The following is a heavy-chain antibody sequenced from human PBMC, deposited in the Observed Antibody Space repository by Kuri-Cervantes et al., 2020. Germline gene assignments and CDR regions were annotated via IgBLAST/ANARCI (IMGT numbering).Heavy chain of an antibody. CDR1: GFTFSSYW. CDR3: AKGFGVRGVIAWFDP. CDR2: ISYEGSNK. V-gene: IGHV3-30*18. Sequence: GGFLRLSCAASGFTFSSYWMHWVRQAPGKGLEWVAVISYEGSNKYYADSVKGRFTISRDNSKNTLYLQMNSLRAEDTAVYYCAKGFGVRGVIAWFDPWGQGTLVTVSS. D-gene: IGHD3-10*01. J-gene: IGHJ5*02.